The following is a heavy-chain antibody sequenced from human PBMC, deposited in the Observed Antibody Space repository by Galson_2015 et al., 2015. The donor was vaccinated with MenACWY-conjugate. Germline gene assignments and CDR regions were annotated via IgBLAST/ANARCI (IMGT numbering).Heavy chain of an antibody. D-gene: IGHD6-13*01. CDR3: ARGRSWYDY. J-gene: IGHJ4*02. Sequence: SLRLSCAASGFSFSNYNMSWVRQAPGQGLEWVSVISTSSSYSYYADSVKGRFTISRDNAKNSLYLQMNSLRAEDTAVYYCARGRSWYDYWGQGTLVTVSS. V-gene: IGHV3-21*01. CDR2: ISTSSSYS. CDR1: GFSFSNYN.